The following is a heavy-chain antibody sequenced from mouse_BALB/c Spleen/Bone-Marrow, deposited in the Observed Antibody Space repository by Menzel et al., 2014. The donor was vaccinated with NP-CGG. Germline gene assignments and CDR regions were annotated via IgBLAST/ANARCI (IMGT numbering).Heavy chain of an antibody. J-gene: IGHJ4*01. D-gene: IGHD2-14*01. CDR2: INNGGGST. CDR3: ARHGEERPVLAMDY. Sequence: EVKLQESGGGLVEPGGSLKLSCAASGSTFIAYTMSWVRQTPEKRLEWVAYINNGGGSTYYPDTVKGRFTISRDNAKNTLYLQMSSLKSEDTAMYYCARHGEERPVLAMDYWGQGTSVTVSS. CDR1: GSTFIAYT. V-gene: IGHV5-12-2*01.